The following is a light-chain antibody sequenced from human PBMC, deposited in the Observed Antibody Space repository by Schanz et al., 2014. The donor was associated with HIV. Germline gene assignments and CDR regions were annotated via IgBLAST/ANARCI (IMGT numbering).Light chain of an antibody. V-gene: IGLV1-40*01. CDR1: SSNIGAGYD. Sequence: QSVLTQPPSLSGAPGQRVSLSCNGSSSNIGAGYDVHWYQQFPGTAPKLLIFDDDSRPSGVPDRFSGSKSGTAASLAISGLQAEDEADYYCLSYDSSLTTWVFGGGTKLTVL. CDR3: LSYDSSLTTWV. CDR2: DDD. J-gene: IGLJ3*02.